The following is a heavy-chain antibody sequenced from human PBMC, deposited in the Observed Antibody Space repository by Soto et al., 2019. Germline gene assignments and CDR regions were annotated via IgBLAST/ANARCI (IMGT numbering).Heavy chain of an antibody. Sequence: GGSLRLSCAASGFTFSSYGMHWVRQAPGKGLEWVAVISYDGSNKYYADSVKGRFTISRDNSKNTLYLQMNSLRAEDTAVYYCAKEGCSGGYCVYYYYGMDVWGQGTTVTVSS. CDR2: ISYDGSNK. D-gene: IGHD2-15*01. CDR3: AKEGCSGGYCVYYYYGMDV. V-gene: IGHV3-30*18. CDR1: GFTFSSYG. J-gene: IGHJ6*02.